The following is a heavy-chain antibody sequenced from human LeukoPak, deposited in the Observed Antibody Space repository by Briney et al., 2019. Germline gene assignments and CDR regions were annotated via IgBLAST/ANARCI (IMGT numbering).Heavy chain of an antibody. J-gene: IGHJ3*02. V-gene: IGHV4-59*08. Sequence: SETLSLTCIVSGGSLSSYYWSWIRQPPGKTLEWIGYVYNSGSTNYNPSLKSRVTISVDTSKKQVSLKLTSVTAADTAVYYCARQTTRFCSGDTCYSNFAFDMWGQGTMVTVSS. CDR3: ARQTTRFCSGDTCYSNFAFDM. CDR2: VYNSGST. D-gene: IGHD2-15*01. CDR1: GGSLSSYY.